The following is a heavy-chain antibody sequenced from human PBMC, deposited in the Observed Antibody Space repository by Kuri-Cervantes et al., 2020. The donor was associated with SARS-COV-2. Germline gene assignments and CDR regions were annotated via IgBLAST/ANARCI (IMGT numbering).Heavy chain of an antibody. CDR3: ARRAGVHSSHHFDY. Sequence: KVSCKGSGYSFTSYWIGWVRQMPGKGLEWMGIIYPGDSDTRYSPSFQGQVTISADKSISTAYLQWSSLKASDTAMYYCARRAGVHSSHHFDYWGQGTRGTVSS. CDR2: IYPGDSDT. CDR1: GYSFTSYW. D-gene: IGHD6-19*01. V-gene: IGHV5-51*01. J-gene: IGHJ4*02.